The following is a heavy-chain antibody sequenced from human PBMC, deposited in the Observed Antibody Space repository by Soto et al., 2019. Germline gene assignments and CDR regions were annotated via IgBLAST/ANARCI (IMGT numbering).Heavy chain of an antibody. CDR1: GESISSGGYY. V-gene: IGHV4-31*03. D-gene: IGHD6-6*01. CDR3: ARASSSSSAADY. J-gene: IGHJ4*02. Sequence: QVQLQESGPGLVKASQTLSLICSVSGESISSGGYYWSWIRHHPGKGLEWIGYIYDSESAYYNPSITGRVTISMETSKNHFAIKLSSVTAADTAVYYCARASSSSSAADYWGQGTLITVSS. CDR2: IYDSESA.